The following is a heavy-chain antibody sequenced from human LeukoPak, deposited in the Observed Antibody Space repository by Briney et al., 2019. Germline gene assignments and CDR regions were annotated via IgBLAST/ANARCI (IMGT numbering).Heavy chain of an antibody. J-gene: IGHJ4*02. D-gene: IGHD2-2*02. V-gene: IGHV3-21*01. CDR1: GFTFSSYS. CDR2: ISSSSAYM. Sequence: GGSLRLSCAASGFTFSSYSMNWVRQAPGERLEWVSSISSSSAYMYYADAVKGRFTISRDDAKNSLFLQMNSLRAEDTAVYYCARVWSGCSYTNCYISEYWGQGTLVTVSS. CDR3: ARVWSGCSYTNCYISEY.